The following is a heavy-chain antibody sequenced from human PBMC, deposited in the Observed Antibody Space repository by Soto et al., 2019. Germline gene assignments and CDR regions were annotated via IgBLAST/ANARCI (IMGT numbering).Heavy chain of an antibody. Sequence: GALRLSCAASGFTFTTFDMSWARQAPGKGLEWVSVVRGRDGSTSYADSLKGRFTISKDSSKNTVSLHMNSLRAEDTALYYCAKDRIVVVGATEGYGMDVWGQGTTVTVSS. CDR1: GFTFTTFD. CDR2: VRGRDGST. V-gene: IGHV3-23*01. D-gene: IGHD2-15*01. J-gene: IGHJ6*02. CDR3: AKDRIVVVGATEGYGMDV.